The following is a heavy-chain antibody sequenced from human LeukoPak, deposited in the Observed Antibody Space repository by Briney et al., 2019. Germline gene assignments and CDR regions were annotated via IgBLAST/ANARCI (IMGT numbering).Heavy chain of an antibody. Sequence: PGGSLRLSCAASGFTFNSYTMNWGRQAPGEGLEWGSSISSSSSYIYYADSVKGRFTISRDNAKNSLYLQMNSLRAEDTALYYCARDMSHGDYEDAEYFQHWGQGTLVTVSS. CDR3: ARDMSHGDYEDAEYFQH. J-gene: IGHJ1*01. CDR1: GFTFNSYT. CDR2: ISSSSSYI. V-gene: IGHV3-21*01. D-gene: IGHD4-17*01.